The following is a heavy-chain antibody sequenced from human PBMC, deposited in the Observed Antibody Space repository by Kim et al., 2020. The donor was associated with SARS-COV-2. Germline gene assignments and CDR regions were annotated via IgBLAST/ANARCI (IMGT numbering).Heavy chain of an antibody. V-gene: IGHV4-31*02. D-gene: IGHD3-16*01. Sequence: YIPALKSRVTISVDTSKNQFSLKLSSVTAADTAVYYCARDRPGGTDAFDIWGQGTMVTVSS. CDR3: ARDRPGGTDAFDI. J-gene: IGHJ3*02.